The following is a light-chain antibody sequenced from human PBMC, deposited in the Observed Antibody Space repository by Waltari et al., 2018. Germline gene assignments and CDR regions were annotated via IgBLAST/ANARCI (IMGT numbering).Light chain of an antibody. Sequence: QSALTQPPSASGSPGQSVTISCTGTRSDLGGYKYVPWYQHHPGKAPNLVIYEVNKRPSGVPDRFAGSKSGNTASLTVSGLQTEDEADYCCSSYASRDNLVFGGGTKLTVL. CDR2: EVN. CDR1: RSDLGGYKY. J-gene: IGLJ3*02. V-gene: IGLV2-8*01. CDR3: SSYASRDNLV.